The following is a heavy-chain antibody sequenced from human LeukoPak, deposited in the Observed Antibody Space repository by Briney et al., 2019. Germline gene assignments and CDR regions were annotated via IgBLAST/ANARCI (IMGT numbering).Heavy chain of an antibody. D-gene: IGHD2-8*01. CDR1: GFTFSSYS. J-gene: IGHJ3*01. CDR2: ISSSSSTI. Sequence: GGSLRLSCAASGFTFSSYSMNWVRQAPGKGLEWVSYISSSSSTIYYADSVKGRFTISRDNAKNSLYLQMNSLRAEDTAVYYCARDGFSNGDPHHDGFDVWGQGTMVTVSS. CDR3: ARDGFSNGDPHHDGFDV. V-gene: IGHV3-48*04.